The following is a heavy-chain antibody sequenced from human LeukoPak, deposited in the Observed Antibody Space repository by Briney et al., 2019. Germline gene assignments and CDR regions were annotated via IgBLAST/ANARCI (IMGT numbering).Heavy chain of an antibody. CDR2: ISSSSSTI. J-gene: IGHJ4*02. Sequence: GGSLRLSCAASGFTFSSYSMTWVRQAPGKGLEWVSYISSSSSTIFYADSVKGRFTNSRDNARNSLYLQMNSLRDEDTAVYYCARNYYDISTPGPFDYWGQGTLVTVSS. D-gene: IGHD3-22*01. CDR3: ARNYYDISTPGPFDY. V-gene: IGHV3-48*02. CDR1: GFTFSSYS.